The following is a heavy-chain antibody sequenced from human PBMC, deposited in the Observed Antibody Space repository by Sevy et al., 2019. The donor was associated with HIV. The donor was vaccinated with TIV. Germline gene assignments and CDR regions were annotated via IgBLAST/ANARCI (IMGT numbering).Heavy chain of an antibody. CDR2: INKHTGSA. Sequence: SDTLSLTCAVYGGSFSDYSWSWIRQPPGKGLEWIGEINKHTGSANYSPSLKSRVIISVDTSKNQISLRLSSVSAADTALYYCARERTDYYYYVDVWGQGTTVTVSS. CDR3: ARERTDYYYYVDV. D-gene: IGHD2-2*01. J-gene: IGHJ6*03. V-gene: IGHV4-34*01. CDR1: GGSFSDYS.